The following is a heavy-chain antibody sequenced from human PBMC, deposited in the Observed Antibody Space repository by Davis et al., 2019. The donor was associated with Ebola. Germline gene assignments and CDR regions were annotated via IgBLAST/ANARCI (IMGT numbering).Heavy chain of an antibody. CDR3: ARVYCSSTSCYDPYFDY. Sequence: PSETLSLTCTVSGGSISSSSYYWGWIRQPPGKGLEWIGSIYYSGSMYYNPSLKSRVTISVDTSKNQFSLRLSSVTAADTAVYYCARVYCSSTSCYDPYFDYWGQGTLVTVSS. CDR2: IYYSGSM. J-gene: IGHJ4*02. CDR1: GGSISSSSYY. V-gene: IGHV4-39*07. D-gene: IGHD2-2*01.